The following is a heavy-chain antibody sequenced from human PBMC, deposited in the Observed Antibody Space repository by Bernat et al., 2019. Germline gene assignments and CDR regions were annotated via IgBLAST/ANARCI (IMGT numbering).Heavy chain of an antibody. D-gene: IGHD6-25*01. J-gene: IGHJ5*02. CDR3: ASRKQRGWFDP. Sequence: QLQLQESGPGLVKPSETLSLTCAVYGGSFSGYYWSWIRQPPGKGLEWIGEINHSGSTNYNPSLKSRVTISVDTSKNQFSRKLSSVTAADTAVYYCASRKQRGWFDPWGQGTLVTVSS. V-gene: IGHV4-34*01. CDR2: INHSGST. CDR1: GGSFSGYY.